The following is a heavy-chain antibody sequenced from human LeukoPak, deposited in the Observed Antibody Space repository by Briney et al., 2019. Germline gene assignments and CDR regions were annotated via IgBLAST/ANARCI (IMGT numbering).Heavy chain of an antibody. CDR2: ISYDGSNK. V-gene: IGHV3-30*18. D-gene: IGHD3-10*01. CDR1: GFTFSSYG. CDR3: SKDQVTMVRGVIPTAFDI. Sequence: PGRSLRLSCAASGFTFSSYGMHWVRQAPGKGLEWVAVISYDGSNKYYADSVKGRFTISRDNSKNTLYLQMNSLRAEDTAVYYCSKDQVTMVRGVIPTAFDIWGQGTMVTVSS. J-gene: IGHJ3*02.